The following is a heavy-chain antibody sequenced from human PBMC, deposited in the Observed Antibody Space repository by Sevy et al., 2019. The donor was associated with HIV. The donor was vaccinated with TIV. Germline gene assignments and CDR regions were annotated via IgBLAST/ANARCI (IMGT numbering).Heavy chain of an antibody. Sequence: GGSLRLSCAASGFTVSSNYMSWVRQAPGKGLEWVSVIYSGGSTYYADSVKGRFTISRGNSKNTLYLQMNSLRAEDTAVYYCARDYGSGSPQKYYYYGMDVWGQGTTVTVSS. V-gene: IGHV3-53*01. CDR3: ARDYGSGSPQKYYYYGMDV. D-gene: IGHD3-10*01. CDR2: IYSGGST. J-gene: IGHJ6*02. CDR1: GFTVSSNY.